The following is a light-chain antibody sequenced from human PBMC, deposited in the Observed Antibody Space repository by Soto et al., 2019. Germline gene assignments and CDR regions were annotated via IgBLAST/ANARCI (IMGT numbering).Light chain of an antibody. V-gene: IGKV3-20*01. CDR1: QSVSSSY. Sequence: EIVLTQSPGTLSLSPGERATLSCRASQSVSSSYFAWYQQKPGQAPRLLIYAASSRATGIPDRFSGSGSGTDFTLTVGRLEPEDFAVYYCQQYGSSPLTFGGGTKVDIK. J-gene: IGKJ4*01. CDR3: QQYGSSPLT. CDR2: AAS.